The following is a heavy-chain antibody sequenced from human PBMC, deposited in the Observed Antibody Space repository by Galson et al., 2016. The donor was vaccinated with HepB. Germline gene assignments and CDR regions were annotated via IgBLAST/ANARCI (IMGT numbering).Heavy chain of an antibody. J-gene: IGHJ3*01. D-gene: IGHD2-8*01. V-gene: IGHV3-48*02. CDR1: GFTFSPYN. CDR2: ISDSGTNI. Sequence: SLRLSCAASGFTFSPYNMNWVRQTPEKGLEWVSFISDSGTNIHYADSVKGRFTISRDNAENSPFLQMNSLRDEDTAMYYCARDVMGTWLYGFDLWGQGTMVTVSS. CDR3: ARDVMGTWLYGFDL.